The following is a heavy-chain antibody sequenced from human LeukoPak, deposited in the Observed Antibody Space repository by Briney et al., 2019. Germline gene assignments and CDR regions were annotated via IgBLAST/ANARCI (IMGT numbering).Heavy chain of an antibody. J-gene: IGHJ4*02. CDR2: IYHSGST. V-gene: IGHV4-38-2*01. CDR1: GFTFSSYE. Sequence: GSLRLSCAASGFTFSSYEMNWVRQAPGKGLEWIGSIYHSGSTYYNPSLKSRVTISVDTSKNQFSLKLSSVTAADTAVYYCARSIVVITTFDYWGQGTLVTVSS. CDR3: ARSIVVITTFDY. D-gene: IGHD3-22*01.